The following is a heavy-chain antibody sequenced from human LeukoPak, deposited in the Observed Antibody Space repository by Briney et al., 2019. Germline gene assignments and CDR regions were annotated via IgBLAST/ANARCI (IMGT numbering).Heavy chain of an antibody. CDR1: GYIFTNYG. CDR2: ISAYSGNT. Sequence: GASVKVSCKASGYIFTNYGISWVRQAPGQGLEWMGWISAYSGNTNYVQKFQDRVTMTTDTSTSTAYMELRSLRSDDTAVYYCARDRTVVTNYFDYWGQGTLVTVSS. V-gene: IGHV1-18*01. CDR3: ARDRTVVTNYFDY. D-gene: IGHD4-23*01. J-gene: IGHJ4*02.